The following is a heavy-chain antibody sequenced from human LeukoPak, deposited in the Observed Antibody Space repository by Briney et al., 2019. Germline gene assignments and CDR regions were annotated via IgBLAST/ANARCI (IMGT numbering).Heavy chain of an antibody. CDR3: TTLRDIVVVPAAGSS. Sequence: GGSLRLSCAASGFTFSSYSMNWVRQAPGKGLEWVGRIKSKTDGGTTDYAAPVKGRFTISRDDSKNTLYLQMNSLKTEDTAVYYCTTLRDIVVVPAAGSSWGQGTLVTVSS. V-gene: IGHV3-15*07. D-gene: IGHD2-2*01. CDR2: IKSKTDGGTT. J-gene: IGHJ5*02. CDR1: GFTFSSYS.